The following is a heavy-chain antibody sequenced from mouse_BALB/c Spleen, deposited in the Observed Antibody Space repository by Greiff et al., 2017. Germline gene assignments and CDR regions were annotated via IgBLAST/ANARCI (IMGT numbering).Heavy chain of an antibody. Sequence: QVQLLQSGAELVKPGASVKLSCKASGFTFTSYYMYWVKQRPGQGLEWIGEINPSNGGTNFNEKFKSKATLTVDKSSSTAYMQLSSLTSEDSAVYCCTRSSPYAMDYWGQGTSVTVSS. V-gene: IGHV1S81*02. D-gene: IGHD1-1*01. J-gene: IGHJ4*01. CDR3: TRSSPYAMDY. CDR2: INPSNGGT. CDR1: GFTFTSYY.